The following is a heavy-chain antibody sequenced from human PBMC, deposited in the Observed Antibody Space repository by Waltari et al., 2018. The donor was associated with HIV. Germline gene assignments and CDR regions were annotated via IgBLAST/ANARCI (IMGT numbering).Heavy chain of an antibody. CDR2: ISSSSIYI. D-gene: IGHD3-22*01. Sequence: EVQLVESGGGLVKPGGSLRLSCVASGFTFSSYSMNWVRQAPGKGLEWVSSISSSSIYISYADSVKGRFTISRDNAKNSLYLQMNSLRAEDTAVYYCARQDSSGGNYYYGMDVWGQGTTVTVSS. V-gene: IGHV3-21*01. J-gene: IGHJ6*02. CDR1: GFTFSSYS. CDR3: ARQDSSGGNYYYGMDV.